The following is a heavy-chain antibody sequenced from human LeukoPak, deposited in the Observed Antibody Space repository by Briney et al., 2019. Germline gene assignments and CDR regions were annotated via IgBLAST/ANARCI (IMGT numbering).Heavy chain of an antibody. D-gene: IGHD6-19*01. J-gene: IGHJ4*02. CDR3: VRRDTGWNYFDY. Sequence: SETLSLTCAVSGGSINSHYWGWIRQPPGKGLQWIGDIYYTGKINYNPSLKSRVTITLDASKDHLSLNLTSVLAADTAIYYCVRRDTGWNYFDYWGQGILVTVSS. CDR1: GGSINSHY. CDR2: IYYTGKI. V-gene: IGHV4-59*08.